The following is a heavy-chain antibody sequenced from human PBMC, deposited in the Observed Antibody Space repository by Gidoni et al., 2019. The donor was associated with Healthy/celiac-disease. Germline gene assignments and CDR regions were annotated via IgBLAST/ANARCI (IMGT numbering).Heavy chain of an antibody. V-gene: IGHV3-21*01. CDR1: GFTFSSYS. CDR2: ISSSSSYI. D-gene: IGHD3-22*01. Sequence: EVQLVESGGGLVKPGGSLRLSCAASGFTFSSYSMNWVRQAPGKGLEWVSSISSSSSYIYYADSVKGRFTISRDNAKNSLYLQMNSLRAEDTAVYYCARDTDDSSGYFYYWGQGTLVTVSS. J-gene: IGHJ4*02. CDR3: ARDTDDSSGYFYY.